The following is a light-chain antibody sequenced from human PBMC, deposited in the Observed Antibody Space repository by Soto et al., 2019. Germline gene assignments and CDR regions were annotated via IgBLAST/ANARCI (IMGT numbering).Light chain of an antibody. Sequence: EIVMTQSPATLSVSPGERATLSCRASQSVSSNLAWYQQKPGQAPRLLIYGASTRATGIPARFSGSRSGTDFHLPLSSLQSEDFAVYYCQQYNNWPPVTFGPGTKVDIK. CDR1: QSVSSN. J-gene: IGKJ3*01. CDR3: QQYNNWPPVT. CDR2: GAS. V-gene: IGKV3-15*01.